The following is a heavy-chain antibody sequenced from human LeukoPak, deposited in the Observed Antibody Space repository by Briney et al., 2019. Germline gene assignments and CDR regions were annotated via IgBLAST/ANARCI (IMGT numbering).Heavy chain of an antibody. D-gene: IGHD3-22*01. V-gene: IGHV4-34*01. CDR1: GGSFSDYY. CDR2: INHNGST. Sequence: SESLSLTCAVYGGSFSDYYWSWIRQPPGKGLEWIGEINHNGSTNYIPSLKSRVTISVDTSKNQFPLKLSSVTAADTAVYYCARGRIDTSSGYYYSYYYYYMDVWGKGTTVTVSS. J-gene: IGHJ6*03. CDR3: ARGRIDTSSGYYYSYYYYYMDV.